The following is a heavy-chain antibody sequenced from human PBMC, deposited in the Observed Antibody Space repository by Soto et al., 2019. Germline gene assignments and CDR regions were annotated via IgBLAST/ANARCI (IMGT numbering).Heavy chain of an antibody. D-gene: IGHD6-13*01. Sequence: SETLSLTCTVSGGCISRNYWSCIRQPPGKGLEWIGYIYYSGSTNYNPSLKSRVTISVDTSKNQFSLKLSSVTAADTAVYYCARHGEHSSSWYFDFWGQGTLVTVSS. V-gene: IGHV4-59*08. CDR1: GGCISRNY. CDR3: ARHGEHSSSWYFDF. J-gene: IGHJ4*02. CDR2: IYYSGST.